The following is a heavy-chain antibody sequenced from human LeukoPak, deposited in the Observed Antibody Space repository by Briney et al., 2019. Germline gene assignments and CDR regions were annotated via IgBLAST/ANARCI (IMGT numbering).Heavy chain of an antibody. Sequence: QAGGSLRLSCAASGLTFINFGMTWVRQAPGKGLEWVSVIYSGGSTYYADSVKGRFTISRDNSKNTLYLQMNSLRAEDTAVYYCASLGSWYRDDFDYWGQGTLVTVSS. J-gene: IGHJ4*02. V-gene: IGHV3-66*01. D-gene: IGHD6-13*01. CDR1: GLTFINFG. CDR3: ASLGSWYRDDFDY. CDR2: IYSGGST.